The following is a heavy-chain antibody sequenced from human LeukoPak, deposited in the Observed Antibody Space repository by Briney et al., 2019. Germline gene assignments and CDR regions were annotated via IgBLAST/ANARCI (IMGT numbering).Heavy chain of an antibody. CDR1: GDSIGIYY. Sequence: PSETLSLTCTVSGDSIGIYYWNWIRQPAGKGLEWIGRVFTSGIANYNPSLKSRVTMSVDTSKNQFSLTLSSVTAADTAVYYCAREISGTYYNPLGYMDVWGKGTTVTVSS. J-gene: IGHJ6*03. D-gene: IGHD3-10*01. CDR2: VFTSGIA. CDR3: AREISGTYYNPLGYMDV. V-gene: IGHV4-4*07.